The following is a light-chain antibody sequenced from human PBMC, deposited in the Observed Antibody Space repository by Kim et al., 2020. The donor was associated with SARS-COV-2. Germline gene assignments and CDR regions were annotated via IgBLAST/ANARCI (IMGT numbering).Light chain of an antibody. CDR3: QQYGVSPIT. CDR2: AAT. V-gene: IGKV3-20*01. J-gene: IGKJ5*01. CDR1: QSVSRDY. Sequence: SPGEGGTLSCRASQSVSRDYLAWYQQKPGQAPRLLISAATNRATGIPDRFSGSGSGTDFSLTITRLEPEDFAVYYCQQYGVSPITFGQGTRLEIK.